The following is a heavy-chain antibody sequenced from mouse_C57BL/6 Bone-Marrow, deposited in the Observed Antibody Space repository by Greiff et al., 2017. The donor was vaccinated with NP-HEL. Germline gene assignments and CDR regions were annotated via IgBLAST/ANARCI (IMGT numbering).Heavy chain of an antibody. J-gene: IGHJ1*03. D-gene: IGHD2-2*01. CDR3: ARGEVTTYFDV. CDR2: INPSSGYT. CDR1: GYTFTSYT. Sequence: QVQLQQSGAELARPGASVKMSCKASGYTFTSYTMHWVNQRPGQGLEWIGYINPSSGYTKYNQKFKDKATLTADKSSSTAYMQLSSLTSEDSAVYYCARGEVTTYFDVWGTGTTVTVSS. V-gene: IGHV1-4*01.